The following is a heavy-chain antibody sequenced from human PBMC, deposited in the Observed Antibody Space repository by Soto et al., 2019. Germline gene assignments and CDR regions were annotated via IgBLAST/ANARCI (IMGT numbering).Heavy chain of an antibody. CDR2: IYHSGST. J-gene: IGHJ1*01. CDR1: GGSISSGGYS. CDR3: ARAATVVTPGYFQH. D-gene: IGHD4-17*01. V-gene: IGHV4-30-2*01. Sequence: SETLSLTCAVSGGSISSGGYSWSWIRQPPGKGLEWIGYIYHSGSTYYNPSLKSRVTISVDRSKNQFSLKLSSVTAADTAVYYCARAATVVTPGYFQHWGQGTLVTVSS.